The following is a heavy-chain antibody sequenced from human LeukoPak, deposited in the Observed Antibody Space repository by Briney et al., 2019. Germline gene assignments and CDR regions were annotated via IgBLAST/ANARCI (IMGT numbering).Heavy chain of an antibody. CDR1: GFTFNNYA. Sequence: GESLRLSCAASGFTFNNYAMSWVRQAPGKGLEWVSSISGSVGNTYYADSVKGRFTISRDTSQTTLYLQMNSPTAEDTAVYYCAKVGSTVTSYYYYYMDVWGKGTTVTVSS. V-gene: IGHV3-23*01. CDR3: AKVGSTVTSYYYYYMDV. CDR2: ISGSVGNT. D-gene: IGHD4-11*01. J-gene: IGHJ6*03.